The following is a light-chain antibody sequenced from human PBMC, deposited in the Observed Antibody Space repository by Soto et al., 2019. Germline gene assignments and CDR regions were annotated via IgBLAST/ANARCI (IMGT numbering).Light chain of an antibody. J-gene: IGKJ1*01. CDR1: QSVSSSS. Sequence: EIVLTQSRGTLSLSPGDSDSLSGRVSQSVSSSSLAWSQQKPGQAHRLLIYGASSRATGIPDRFSGSGSGTDFTLTISRLEPEEFAVYYCQQYGSSSWTFGQGTKVDVK. V-gene: IGKV3-20*01. CDR2: GAS. CDR3: QQYGSSSWT.